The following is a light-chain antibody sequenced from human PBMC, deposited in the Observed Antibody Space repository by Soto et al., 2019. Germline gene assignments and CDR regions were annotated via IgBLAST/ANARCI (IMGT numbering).Light chain of an antibody. CDR2: GAS. Sequence: EIVMTQSPATLSLSPGERATLSCRASQSVSSNLAWYKQKPGQAPRLLIYGASTRATGIPARFSGSGSGTEFTLTISSLQSEDFEVYYCQQYNNWQWTFGQGTKVDIK. CDR3: QQYNNWQWT. CDR1: QSVSSN. J-gene: IGKJ1*01. V-gene: IGKV3-15*01.